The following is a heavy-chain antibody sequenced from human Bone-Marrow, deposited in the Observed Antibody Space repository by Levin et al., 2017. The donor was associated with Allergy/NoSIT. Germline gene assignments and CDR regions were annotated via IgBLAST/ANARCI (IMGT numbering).Heavy chain of an antibody. J-gene: IGHJ4*02. CDR2: ITSSGSYI. CDR1: GFIFSRYA. Sequence: GGSLRLSCAASGFIFSRYAMNWVRQSPGKGLEWISSITSSGSYINYADSVKGRFTISRDNAKKSLYLQMSGLRGDDSAVYYRASGGGSYNYWGQGTLVTVSS. D-gene: IGHD1-26*01. V-gene: IGHV3-21*01. CDR3: ASGGGSYNY.